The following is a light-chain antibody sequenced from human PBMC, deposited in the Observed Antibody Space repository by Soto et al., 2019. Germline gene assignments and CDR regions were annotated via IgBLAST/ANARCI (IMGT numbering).Light chain of an antibody. Sequence: EIVLTQSPATLSLSPGERATLSCRASQSVRGYLAWYQEKPGQAPRLLIYDASNRATGIPARFGGSGSGTDYTLPISSLEPEDFAVYSCQQRSNWPLTFGGGKKVEIK. J-gene: IGKJ4*01. CDR2: DAS. CDR1: QSVRGY. V-gene: IGKV3-11*01. CDR3: QQRSNWPLT.